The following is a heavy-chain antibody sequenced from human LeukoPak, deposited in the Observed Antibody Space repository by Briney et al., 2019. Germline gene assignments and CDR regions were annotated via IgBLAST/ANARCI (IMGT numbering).Heavy chain of an antibody. CDR3: ARHPARPGISFSDY. D-gene: IGHD6-6*01. Sequence: GGSLRLSCAASGFTFSSYAMSWVRQAPGKGLEWVSSISSSSSYIYYADSVKGRFTISRDNAKNSLYLQMNSLRAEDTAVYYCARHPARPGISFSDYWGQRTLVTVSS. V-gene: IGHV3-21*01. CDR1: GFTFSSYA. J-gene: IGHJ4*02. CDR2: ISSSSSYI.